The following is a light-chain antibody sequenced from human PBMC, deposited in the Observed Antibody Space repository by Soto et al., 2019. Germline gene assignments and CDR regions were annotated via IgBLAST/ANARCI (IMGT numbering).Light chain of an antibody. Sequence: QSALTQPASVSGSPGQSITIPCTGTSSDVGDYPYVSWYQQHPGKVPKLIVYEVTNGPSGVSGRFSGSKSENTASLTISGLQAEDEADDYCSSYSRTNTIVFGSGTKLTVL. V-gene: IGLV2-14*01. J-gene: IGLJ6*01. CDR2: EVT. CDR3: SSYSRTNTIV. CDR1: SSDVGDYPY.